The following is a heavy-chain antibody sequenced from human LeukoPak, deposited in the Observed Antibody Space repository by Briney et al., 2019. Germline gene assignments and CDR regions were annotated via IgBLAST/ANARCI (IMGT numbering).Heavy chain of an antibody. CDR3: ARVTTGGYYNY. V-gene: IGHV4-61*02. D-gene: IGHD3-22*01. J-gene: IGHJ4*02. CDR2: IYTSGST. CDR1: GGSISSGSYY. Sequence: QASETLSLTCTVSGGSISSGSYYWSWVRQPAGEGLEWIGRIYTSGSTNYNPSLKSRVTISLDTSENHFSLKLSSVTAADTAVYYCARVTTGGYYNYWGQGTLVTVSS.